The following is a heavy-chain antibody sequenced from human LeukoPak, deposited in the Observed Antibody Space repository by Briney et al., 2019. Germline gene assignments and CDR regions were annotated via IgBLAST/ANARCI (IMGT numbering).Heavy chain of an antibody. V-gene: IGHV3-23*01. Sequence: GGSLRLSCAASGFTVSFYAMSWVRQAPGKGLEWVSVIAGGGSSTYYADSVKGRFTISRDNSKNTLYLQMNSLRVEDTAVYYCVKDPDPRYCSSTSCSPIWGQGTMVTVSS. CDR1: GFTVSFYA. J-gene: IGHJ3*02. D-gene: IGHD2-2*01. CDR2: IAGGGSST. CDR3: VKDPDPRYCSSTSCSPI.